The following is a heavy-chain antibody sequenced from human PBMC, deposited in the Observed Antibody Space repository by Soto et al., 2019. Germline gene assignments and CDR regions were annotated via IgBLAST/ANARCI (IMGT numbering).Heavy chain of an antibody. J-gene: IGHJ3*02. D-gene: IGHD4-17*01. Sequence: QVQLVQSGAEVKKPGASVKVSCKASGYTFTSYYMHWVRQAPGQGLEWMGIINPSGGSTSYAQKFQGRVTMNRDTSTSTVYMELSSLRSEDTAVYYCAATTAERGGTDAFDIWGQGTMVTVSS. V-gene: IGHV1-46*03. CDR1: GYTFTSYY. CDR3: AATTAERGGTDAFDI. CDR2: INPSGGST.